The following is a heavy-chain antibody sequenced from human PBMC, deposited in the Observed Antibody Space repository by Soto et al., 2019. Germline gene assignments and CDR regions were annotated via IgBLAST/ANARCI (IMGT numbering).Heavy chain of an antibody. V-gene: IGHV4-61*01. D-gene: IGHD1-26*01. CDR3: AREAKWDLPSYYYYAMDV. CDR1: GASVSSGTYY. CDR2: IYYTGTT. J-gene: IGHJ6*02. Sequence: SETLSLTCTVSGASVSSGTYYWNWIRQPPGRGLEWIGHIYYTGTTKYSPSLKSRVIISVDESKNQFSLKLSSMTAADTAVYYCAREAKWDLPSYYYYAMDVWGPGTTVTVSS.